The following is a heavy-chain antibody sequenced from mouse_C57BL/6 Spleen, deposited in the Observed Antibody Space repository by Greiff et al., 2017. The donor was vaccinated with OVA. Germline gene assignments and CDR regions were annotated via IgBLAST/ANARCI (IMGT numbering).Heavy chain of an antibody. J-gene: IGHJ1*03. Sequence: VQLQQSGPELVKPGASVKISCKASGYAFSSSWMNWVKQRPGKGLEWIGRIYPGDGDTNYNGKFKGKATMTADKSSSTAYMQLSSLTSEGSAVYFCTRDYYGSSGGYFDVWGTGTTVTVSS. V-gene: IGHV1-82*01. CDR3: TRDYYGSSGGYFDV. D-gene: IGHD1-1*01. CDR2: IYPGDGDT. CDR1: GYAFSSSW.